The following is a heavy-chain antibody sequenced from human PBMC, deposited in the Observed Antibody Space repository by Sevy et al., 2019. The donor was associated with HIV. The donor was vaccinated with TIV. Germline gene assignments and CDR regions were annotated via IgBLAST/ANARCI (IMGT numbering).Heavy chain of an antibody. CDR1: GYTLTQFS. V-gene: IGHV1-24*01. J-gene: IGHJ4*02. Sequence: ASVKVYCKVSGYTLTQFSMHWVRQAPGKGLEWMTTFDPEDGDPEDGKTIYAQKFLGRVTMTEDTSTDTAYMELSSLRSDDTAVYYCATTKDYYDSSGYPFDYRGQGTLVTVSS. D-gene: IGHD3-22*01. CDR3: ATTKDYYDSSGYPFDY. CDR2: FDPEDGDPEDGKT.